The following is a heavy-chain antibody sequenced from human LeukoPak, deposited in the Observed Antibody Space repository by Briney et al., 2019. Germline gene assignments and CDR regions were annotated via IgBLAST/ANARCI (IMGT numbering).Heavy chain of an antibody. CDR2: IYTSGST. CDR3: ARVPGRFGELWYFDY. D-gene: IGHD3-10*01. Sequence: SETLSLTCTVSGGSISSGSYYWSWIRQPAGKGLEWIGRIYTSGSTNYNPSLKSRVTISVDTSKNQFSLKLSSVTAADTAVYYCARVPGRFGELWYFDYWGQGTLVTVSS. J-gene: IGHJ4*02. V-gene: IGHV4-61*02. CDR1: GGSISSGSYY.